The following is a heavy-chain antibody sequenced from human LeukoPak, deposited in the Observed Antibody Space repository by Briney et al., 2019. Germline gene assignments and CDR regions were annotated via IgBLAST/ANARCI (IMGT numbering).Heavy chain of an antibody. CDR1: GFTFSSYS. Sequence: GGSLRLSCAASGFTFSSYSMNWVRQAPGKGLEWVSSISSSSSYIYYADSVKGRFTISRDNAKNSLYLQMNSLRAEDTAVYHCARVQGVGYCSSTSCYDFDYWGQGTLVTVSS. J-gene: IGHJ4*02. D-gene: IGHD2-2*03. CDR2: ISSSSSYI. V-gene: IGHV3-21*01. CDR3: ARVQGVGYCSSTSCYDFDY.